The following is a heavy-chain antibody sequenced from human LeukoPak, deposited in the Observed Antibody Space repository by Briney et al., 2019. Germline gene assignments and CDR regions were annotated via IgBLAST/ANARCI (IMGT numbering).Heavy chain of an antibody. J-gene: IGHJ4*02. CDR2: ISAYNGNT. D-gene: IGHD6-19*01. Sequence: ASVKVSCKASGYTFTSYGISWVRQAPGQGLEWMGWISAYNGNTNYAQKLQGRVAMTTDTSTSTAYMELRSLRSDDTAVYYCARGEGIAVAGTSDYWGQGTLVTVSS. CDR3: ARGEGIAVAGTSDY. V-gene: IGHV1-18*01. CDR1: GYTFTSYG.